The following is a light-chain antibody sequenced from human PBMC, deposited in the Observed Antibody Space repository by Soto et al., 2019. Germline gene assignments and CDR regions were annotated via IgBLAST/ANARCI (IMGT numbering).Light chain of an antibody. Sequence: EIVLTQSPGTLSLSPGERATLSCRARQSVSSSYLAWYQQKPGQAPRLLIYDASSRATGIPDRFSGSGSGTEFTLTISSLQSEDFAVYYCQQYNNWPLTFGGGTKVDI. J-gene: IGKJ4*01. CDR2: DAS. V-gene: IGKV3D-20*02. CDR1: QSVSSSY. CDR3: QQYNNWPLT.